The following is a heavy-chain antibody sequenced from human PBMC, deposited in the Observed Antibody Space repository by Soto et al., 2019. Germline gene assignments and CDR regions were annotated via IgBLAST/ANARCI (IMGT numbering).Heavy chain of an antibody. J-gene: IGHJ4*02. CDR2: IYYSGST. Sequence: SETLSLTCTVSGGSISSYYWSWIRQPPGKGLEWIGYIYYSGSTNYNSSLKRRVTISVDTSKNQFSLTLSSVTAADTAVYYCARHYDDSSGYYPLDYWGQGTLVTVSS. CDR3: ARHYDDSSGYYPLDY. CDR1: GGSISSYY. D-gene: IGHD3-22*01. V-gene: IGHV4-59*01.